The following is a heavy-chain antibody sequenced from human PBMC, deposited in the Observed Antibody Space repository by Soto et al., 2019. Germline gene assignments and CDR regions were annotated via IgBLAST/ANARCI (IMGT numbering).Heavy chain of an antibody. CDR2: IIPIFGTA. CDR3: ARVDTAMVYYYYYGMDV. V-gene: IGHV1-69*13. Sequence: SVKVSCKASGGTFSSYAISWVRQAPGQGLEWMGGIIPIFGTANYAQKFQGRVTITADESTSTAYMELSSLRSEDTAVYYCARVDTAMVYYYYYGMDVWGQGTTVTAP. CDR1: GGTFSSYA. J-gene: IGHJ6*02. D-gene: IGHD5-18*01.